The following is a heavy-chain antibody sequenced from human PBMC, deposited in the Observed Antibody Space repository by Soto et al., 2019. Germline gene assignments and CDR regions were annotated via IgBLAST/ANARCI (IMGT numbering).Heavy chain of an antibody. V-gene: IGHV3-30*18. CDR3: AKVRPPKYSTQWYGMDV. Sequence: PGGSLRLSCAASGFTFSSYGMHWVRQAPGKGLEWVAVISYDGSNKYYADSVKGRFTISRDNSKNTLYLQMNSLRAEDTAVYYCAKVRPPKYSTQWYGMDVWGQGTTVTVSS. J-gene: IGHJ6*02. CDR1: GFTFSSYG. D-gene: IGHD6-6*01. CDR2: ISYDGSNK.